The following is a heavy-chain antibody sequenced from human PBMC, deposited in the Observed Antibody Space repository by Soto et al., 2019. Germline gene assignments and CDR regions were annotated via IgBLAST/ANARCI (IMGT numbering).Heavy chain of an antibody. D-gene: IGHD3-3*01. CDR1: GGSLSNSG. CDR3: ARHRPNAIFAMVLSYGLDI. V-gene: IGHV1-69*13. CDR2: ITPISATP. Sequence: SVKVSCKASGGSLSNSGIVWVRQAPGQGLEWMGGITPISATPDYAQKLQGRVTSTADESTRTGYMELRSLRSEDTAVYYCARHRPNAIFAMVLSYGLDIWHKQTTVTISS. J-gene: IGHJ6*04.